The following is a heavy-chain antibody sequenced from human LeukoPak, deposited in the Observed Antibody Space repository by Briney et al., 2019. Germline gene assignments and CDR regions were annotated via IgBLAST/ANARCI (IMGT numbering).Heavy chain of an antibody. CDR3: ARGDSSASNCFDP. CDR1: GGSISSDY. D-gene: IGHD6-19*01. V-gene: IGHV4-59*01. J-gene: IGHJ5*02. CDR2: VFHNGRT. Sequence: SETLSLTCTVSGGSISSDYWNWIRQPPGRGLEWVGCVFHNGRTNYNPSLVSRVTISLDTSKNHFSLKVTSVTAADTAVYYCARGDSSASNCFDPWGQGTLVTVSS.